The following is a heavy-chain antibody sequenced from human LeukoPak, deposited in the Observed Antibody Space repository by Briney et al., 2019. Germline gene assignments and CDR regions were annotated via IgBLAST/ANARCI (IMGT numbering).Heavy chain of an antibody. V-gene: IGHV1-8*01. CDR3: ARVKVEMATELNY. D-gene: IGHD5-24*01. CDR2: MNPNSGNT. J-gene: IGHJ4*02. Sequence: ASVKVSCKASGYTFTSYDINWVRQATGQGLEWMGWMNPNSGNTGYAQKFQGRVTMTRNTSISTAYMELSSLRSEDTAVYYCARVKVEMATELNYWGQGTLVTVSS. CDR1: GYTFTSYD.